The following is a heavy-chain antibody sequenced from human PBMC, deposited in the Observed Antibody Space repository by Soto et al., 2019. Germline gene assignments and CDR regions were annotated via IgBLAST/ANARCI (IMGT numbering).Heavy chain of an antibody. V-gene: IGHV3-30*18. D-gene: IGHD3-10*01. CDR1: GFTFSSYG. CDR3: AKDPGDYAEYFQH. CDR2: ISYDGSNK. Sequence: AGGSLRLSCAASGFTFSSYGMHWVRQAPGKGLEWVAVISYDGSNKYYADSVKGRFTISRDNSKNTLYLQMNSLRAEDTAVYYCAKDPGDYAEYFQHWGQGTLVTVSS. J-gene: IGHJ1*01.